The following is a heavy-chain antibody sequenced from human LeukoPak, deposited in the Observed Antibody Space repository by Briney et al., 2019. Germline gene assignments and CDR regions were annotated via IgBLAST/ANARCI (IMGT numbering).Heavy chain of an antibody. Sequence: GGSLRLSCTPSGSTFSNAWLSWVRQTPGKGLECIGRIKTKSDGGTTDYTAPVKGRFTISRDDSENTLYLQMNSLETEDTAVYYCTISGIWSTYGMDVWGQGTTVSVSS. D-gene: IGHD2/OR15-2a*01. CDR1: GSTFSNAW. J-gene: IGHJ6*02. CDR3: TISGIWSTYGMDV. V-gene: IGHV3-15*01. CDR2: IKTKSDGGTT.